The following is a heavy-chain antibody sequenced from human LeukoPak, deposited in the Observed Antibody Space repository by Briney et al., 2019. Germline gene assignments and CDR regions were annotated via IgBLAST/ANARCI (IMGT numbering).Heavy chain of an antibody. Sequence: GGSLRLSCAASGFTFSSYSMNWVRQAPGKGLEWVSYISSSSSTIYYADSVKGRFTISRDNAENSLYLQMNSLRVEGPAVYYCARAPTVLVGYCSSSSCQADYWGQGTLVTVSS. V-gene: IGHV3-48*04. CDR3: ARAPTVLVGYCSSSSCQADY. D-gene: IGHD2-2*01. CDR1: GFTFSSYS. CDR2: ISSSSSTI. J-gene: IGHJ4*02.